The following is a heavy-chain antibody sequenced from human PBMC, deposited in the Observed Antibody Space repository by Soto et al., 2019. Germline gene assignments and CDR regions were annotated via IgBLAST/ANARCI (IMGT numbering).Heavy chain of an antibody. CDR3: ARDHYDILTGSRSLSTDY. V-gene: IGHV4-4*08. D-gene: IGHD3-9*01. CDR1: GGSISSYY. J-gene: IGHJ4*02. CDR2: IYYSGST. Sequence: SETLSLTCTVSGGSISSYYWSWIRQPPGKGLEWIGYIYYSGSTNYNPSLKSRVTISVDTSKNQFSLKLSSVTAADTAVYYCARDHYDILTGSRSLSTDYWGQGTLVTVSS.